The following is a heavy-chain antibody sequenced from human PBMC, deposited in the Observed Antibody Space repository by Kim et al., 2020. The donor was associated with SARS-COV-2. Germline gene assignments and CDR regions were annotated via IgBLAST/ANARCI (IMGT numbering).Heavy chain of an antibody. Sequence: GGSLRLSCAASGFTFSSYAMHWVRQAPGKGLEWVAVISYDGSNKYYADSVKGRFTISRDNSKNTLYLQMNSLRAEDTAVYYCAREDGLSLHYGMDVWGQGTTVTVSS. CDR2: ISYDGSNK. J-gene: IGHJ6*02. CDR1: GFTFSSYA. V-gene: IGHV3-30*04. CDR3: AREDGLSLHYGMDV. D-gene: IGHD1-26*01.